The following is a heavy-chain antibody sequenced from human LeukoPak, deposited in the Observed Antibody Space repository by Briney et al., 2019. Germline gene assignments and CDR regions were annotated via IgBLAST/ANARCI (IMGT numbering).Heavy chain of an antibody. CDR2: IYPGDSDT. CDR1: GYSFTSYW. D-gene: IGHD5-18*01. V-gene: IGHV5-51*01. Sequence: GESLKISCKGSGYSFTSYWIGRVRQMPGKGLEWMGIIYPGDSDTRYSPSFQGQVTISADKSISTAYLQWSSLKASDTAMYYCARTAMVTRYYYYYGMDVWGQGTTVTVSS. J-gene: IGHJ6*02. CDR3: ARTAMVTRYYYYYGMDV.